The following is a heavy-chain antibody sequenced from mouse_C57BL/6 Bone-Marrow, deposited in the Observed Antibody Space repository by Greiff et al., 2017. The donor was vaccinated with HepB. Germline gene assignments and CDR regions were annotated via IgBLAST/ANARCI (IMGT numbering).Heavy chain of an antibody. V-gene: IGHV1-61*01. Sequence: QVQLQQPGAELVRPGSSVKLSCKASGYTFTSYWMDWVKQRPGQGLEWIGKIYPSDSETHYNQKFKDKATLTVDKYSSTAYMQLSSLTSEDSAVYYCARRGSSWYVDYWGQGTTLTVSS. CDR3: ARRGSSWYVDY. CDR1: GYTFTSYW. CDR2: IYPSDSET. D-gene: IGHD3-2*02. J-gene: IGHJ2*01.